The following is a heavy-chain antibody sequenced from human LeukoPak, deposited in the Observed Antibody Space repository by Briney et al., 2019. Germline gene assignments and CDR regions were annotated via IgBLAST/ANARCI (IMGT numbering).Heavy chain of an antibody. CDR1: GFTFSSYW. J-gene: IGHJ4*02. CDR3: ARLYGGYGDYYFDY. D-gene: IGHD4-17*01. Sequence: SGGSLRLSCAASGFTFSSYWMHWVRQDPGKGLVWVSRINSDGSSTTYADSVKGRFTISRDNAKNTLYLQMNSLRAEDTAVYYCARLYGGYGDYYFDYWGQGTLVTVSS. V-gene: IGHV3-74*01. CDR2: INSDGSST.